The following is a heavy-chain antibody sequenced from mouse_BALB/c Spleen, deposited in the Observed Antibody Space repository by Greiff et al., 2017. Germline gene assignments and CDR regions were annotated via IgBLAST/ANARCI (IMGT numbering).Heavy chain of an antibody. V-gene: IGHV5-17*02. CDR2: ISSGSSTI. D-gene: IGHD3-1*01. Sequence: DVMLVESGGGLVQPGGSRKLSCAASGFTFSSFGMHWVRQAPEKGLEWVAYISSGSSTIYYADTVKGRFTISRDNPKNTLFLQMTSLRSEDTAMYYCARSGRGYFDVWGAGTTVTVSS. J-gene: IGHJ1*01. CDR1: GFTFSSFG. CDR3: ARSGRGYFDV.